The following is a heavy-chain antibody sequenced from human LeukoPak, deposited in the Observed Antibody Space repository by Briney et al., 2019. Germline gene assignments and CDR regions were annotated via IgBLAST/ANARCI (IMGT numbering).Heavy chain of an antibody. D-gene: IGHD3-22*01. J-gene: IGHJ3*02. Sequence: SETLSLTCAVYGGSFSGYYWSWIRQPPGKGLEWIGEINHSGSTNYNPSLKSRVTISVDTSKNQFSLKLSSVTAADTAVYYCARLRDDSSGSWTFDIWGQGTMVTVSS. CDR2: INHSGST. CDR3: ARLRDDSSGSWTFDI. CDR1: GGSFSGYY. V-gene: IGHV4-34*01.